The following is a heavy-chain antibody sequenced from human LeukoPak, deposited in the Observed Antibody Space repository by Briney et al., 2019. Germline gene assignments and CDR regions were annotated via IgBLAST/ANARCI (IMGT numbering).Heavy chain of an antibody. V-gene: IGHV1-46*01. CDR3: ARDEQQLATTLVDY. Sequence: GASVKVSCKASGYTFTSYYMHWVRQAPGQGLEWMGIINPSGGSTSYAQKFQGRVTMTRDTSISTAYMELSRLRSDDTAVYYCARDEQQLATTLVDYWGQGTLVTVSS. D-gene: IGHD6-6*01. J-gene: IGHJ4*02. CDR1: GYTFTSYY. CDR2: INPSGGST.